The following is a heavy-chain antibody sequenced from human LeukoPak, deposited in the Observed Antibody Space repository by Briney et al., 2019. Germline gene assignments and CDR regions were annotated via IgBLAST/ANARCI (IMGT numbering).Heavy chain of an antibody. V-gene: IGHV3-30*18. Sequence: GGSLRLSCVASGFTFSSYGMHWVRQAPGRGLEWVAVISYDGSNKYYADSVKGRFTISRDNSKNTLYLQMNSLRAEDTAVYYCAKDLVLRYFDWAFDYWGQGTLVTVSS. J-gene: IGHJ4*02. CDR2: ISYDGSNK. CDR1: GFTFSSYG. D-gene: IGHD3-9*01. CDR3: AKDLVLRYFDWAFDY.